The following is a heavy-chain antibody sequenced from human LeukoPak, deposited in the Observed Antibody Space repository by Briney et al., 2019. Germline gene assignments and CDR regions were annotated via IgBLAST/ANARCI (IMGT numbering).Heavy chain of an antibody. CDR3: AREPSVGATTSPSDY. CDR1: GGTFSSYA. D-gene: IGHD1-26*01. CDR2: IIPILGIA. Sequence: SVKVSCTASGGTFSSYAISWVRQAPGQGLEWMGRIIPILGIANYAQKFQGRVTITADKSTSTAYMELSSLRSEDTAVYYCAREPSVGATTSPSDYWGQGTLVTVSS. J-gene: IGHJ4*02. V-gene: IGHV1-69*04.